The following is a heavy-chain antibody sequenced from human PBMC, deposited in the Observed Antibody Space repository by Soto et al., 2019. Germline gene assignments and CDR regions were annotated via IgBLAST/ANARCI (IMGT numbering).Heavy chain of an antibody. D-gene: IGHD4-17*01. CDR3: ASTVTTTDAFDI. CDR2: IYSGGST. J-gene: IGHJ3*02. CDR1: GFTVSSNY. Sequence: GGSLRLSCAASGFTVSSNYMSWVRQAPGKGLEWVSVIYSGGSTYYADSVKGRFTISRHNSQNTLYLQMNSLRAEDTAVYYSASTVTTTDAFDIWGQGTMVTVSS. V-gene: IGHV3-66*01.